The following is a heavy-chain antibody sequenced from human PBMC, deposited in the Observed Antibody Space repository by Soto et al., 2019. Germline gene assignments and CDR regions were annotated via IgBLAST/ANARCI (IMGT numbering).Heavy chain of an antibody. CDR1: GFTFSSYS. J-gene: IGHJ4*02. CDR3: ARPPWYCSGGSCPYYFDY. V-gene: IGHV3-48*01. CDR2: ISSSSSTI. D-gene: IGHD2-15*01. Sequence: EVQLVESGGGLVQPGGSLRLSCAASGFTFSSYSMNWVRQAPGKGLEWVSYISSSSSTIYYADSVKGRFTISRDNAKNSLYLQMNSLRAEDTAVYYCARPPWYCSGGSCPYYFDYWGQGTLVTVSS.